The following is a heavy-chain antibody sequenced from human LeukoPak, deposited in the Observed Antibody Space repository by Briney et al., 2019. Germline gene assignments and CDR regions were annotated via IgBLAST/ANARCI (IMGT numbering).Heavy chain of an antibody. J-gene: IGHJ4*02. CDR1: GYSISSGYY. V-gene: IGHV4-38-2*02. CDR3: ARGRYEGYQDY. D-gene: IGHD2-2*01. Sequence: SSETLSPTCTVSGYSISSGYYWGWIRQPPGKGLEWIGEINHSGSTNYNPSLKSRVTISVDTSKNQFSLKLSSVTAADTAVYYCARGRYEGYQDYWGQGTLVTVSS. CDR2: INHSGST.